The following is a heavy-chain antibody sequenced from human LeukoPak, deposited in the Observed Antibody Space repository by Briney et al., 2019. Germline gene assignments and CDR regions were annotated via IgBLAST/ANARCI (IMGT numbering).Heavy chain of an antibody. J-gene: IGHJ4*02. CDR2: INHSGST. D-gene: IGHD3-22*01. CDR3: ARVREENYYDSSGLSFDY. Sequence: SETLSLTCAVYGGSFSGYYWSWIRQPPGKGLEWIGEINHSGSTNYNPSLKSRVTISVDTSKNQFSLKLSSVTAADTAVYYCARVREENYYDSSGLSFDYWGQGTLVTVSS. V-gene: IGHV4-34*01. CDR1: GGSFSGYY.